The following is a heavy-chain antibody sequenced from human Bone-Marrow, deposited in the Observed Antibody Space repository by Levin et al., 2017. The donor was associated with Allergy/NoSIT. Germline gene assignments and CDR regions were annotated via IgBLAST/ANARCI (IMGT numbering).Heavy chain of an antibody. V-gene: IGHV3-30*03. CDR2: VSYAGDNN. CDR3: VRVPTEWMWRPEAFQN. CDR1: GFSFEKFG. Sequence: GGSLRLSCEASGFSFEKFGISWVRQAPGKGLEWVSLVSYAGDNNLYADSVKGRFTVSRDNSKNVVFLEMKNLTAEDTAVYYCVRVPTEWMWRPEAFQNWGHGTKVTVSS. D-gene: IGHD3-3*01. J-gene: IGHJ3*02.